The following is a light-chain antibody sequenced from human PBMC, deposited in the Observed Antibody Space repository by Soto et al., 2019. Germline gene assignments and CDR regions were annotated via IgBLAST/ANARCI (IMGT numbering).Light chain of an antibody. CDR3: HQYGSSPT. CDR2: GES. CDR1: QSVSSDY. J-gene: IGKJ5*01. V-gene: IGKV3-20*01. Sequence: EIVLTQSPGTLSLSPGERATLSCRASQSVSSDYLAWYHQKPGQPPRLLIYGESSRATGIPDRFSSSGSGSDFTLTISRLEPEDLAVYYCHQYGSSPTFGQGTR.